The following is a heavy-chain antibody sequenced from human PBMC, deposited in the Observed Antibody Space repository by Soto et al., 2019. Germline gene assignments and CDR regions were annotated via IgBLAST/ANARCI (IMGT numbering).Heavy chain of an antibody. CDR1: GYTFTSYA. V-gene: IGHV1-3*01. D-gene: IGHD6-13*01. CDR3: ARWAGISYYYYYGMDV. Sequence: ASVKVSCKASGYTFTSYAMHWVRQAPGQRLEWMGWINAGNGNTKYSQKFQGRVTNNRDTSASTAYMELSSLRSEDTAVYYCARWAGISYYYYYGMDVWGQGTTVTVSS. CDR2: INAGNGNT. J-gene: IGHJ6*02.